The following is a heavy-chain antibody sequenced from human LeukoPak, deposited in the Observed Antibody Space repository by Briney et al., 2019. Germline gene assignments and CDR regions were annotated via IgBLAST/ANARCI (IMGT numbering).Heavy chain of an antibody. V-gene: IGHV3-11*01. J-gene: IGHJ4*02. CDR2: ISSSGSTI. CDR3: AKDHVPSSRYGGLLGY. Sequence: PGGSLRPSCAASGFIFSDYYMSWIRQAPGKGLEWVSYISSSGSTIYYADSVKGRFTISRDNAKNSLYLQMNSLRAEDTAVYYCAKDHVPSSRYGGLLGYWGQGTLVTVSS. D-gene: IGHD1-1*01. CDR1: GFIFSDYY.